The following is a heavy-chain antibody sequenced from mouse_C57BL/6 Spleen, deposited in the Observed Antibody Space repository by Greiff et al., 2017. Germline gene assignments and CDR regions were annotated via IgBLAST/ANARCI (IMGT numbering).Heavy chain of an antibody. CDR1: GYTFTSYW. D-gene: IGHD2-10*02. V-gene: IGHV1-50*01. J-gene: IGHJ3*01. Sequence: QVQLKQSGAELVKPGASVKLSCKASGYTFTSYWMQWVKQRPGQGLEWIGEIDPSDSYTNYNQKFKGKATLTVDTSSSTAYMQLSSLTSEDSAVYYCARRGYGNSFAYWGQGTLVTVSA. CDR2: IDPSDSYT. CDR3: ARRGYGNSFAY.